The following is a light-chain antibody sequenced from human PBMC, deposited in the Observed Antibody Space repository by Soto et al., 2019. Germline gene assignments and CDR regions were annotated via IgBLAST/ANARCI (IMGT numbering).Light chain of an antibody. CDR3: SSYTSRSTVT. CDR1: NNDVGGFNF. CDR2: DVD. V-gene: IGLV2-14*03. Sequence: QSALTQPASVSGSPGQSITISCTGTNNDVGGFNFVSWYQQHPGKVPKLLIYDVDDRPSGVSNRFSGSRSGNTASLTISGLQAEDEADYYCSSYTSRSTVTFGGGTQLTVL. J-gene: IGLJ2*01.